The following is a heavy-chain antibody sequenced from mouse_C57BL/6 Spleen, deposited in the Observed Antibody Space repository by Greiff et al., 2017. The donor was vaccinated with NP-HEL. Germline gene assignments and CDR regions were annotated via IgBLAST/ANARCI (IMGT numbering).Heavy chain of an antibody. Sequence: EVLLVESGGGLVKPGGSLKLSCAASGFTFSDYGMHWVRQAPEKGLEWVAYISRGSSTTYYTDTFKGRATITRDNATNTLFLQMTSLTSEDTAMYYCARNYPLALDYWGQGTSVTVSS. CDR2: ISRGSSTT. J-gene: IGHJ4*01. CDR1: GFTFSDYG. D-gene: IGHD1-1*01. V-gene: IGHV5-17*01. CDR3: ARNYPLALDY.